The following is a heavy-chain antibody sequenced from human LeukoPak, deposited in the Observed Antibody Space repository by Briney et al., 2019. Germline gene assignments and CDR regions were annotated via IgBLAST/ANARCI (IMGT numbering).Heavy chain of an antibody. V-gene: IGHV3-7*01. Sequence: GGSLRLSCVASEFTFSSYWMSWVRRAPGKGLEWVANIKQDGSERYYVDSVRGRFTISRDNARNSLYLQMNRLRVEDTAVYYCAKITWKVLGFGYYFDYWGQGTLVTVSS. CDR1: EFTFSSYW. CDR2: IKQDGSER. CDR3: AKITWKVLGFGYYFDY. D-gene: IGHD2-15*01. J-gene: IGHJ4*02.